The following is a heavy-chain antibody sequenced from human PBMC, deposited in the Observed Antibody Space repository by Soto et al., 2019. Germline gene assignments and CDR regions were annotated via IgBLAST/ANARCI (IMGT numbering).Heavy chain of an antibody. CDR2: ISGSGGST. J-gene: IGHJ4*02. Sequence: GGSLRLSCAASGFTFSSYAMSWVRQAPGKGLEWVSAISGSGGSTYYADSVKGRFTISRDNSKNTLYLQMNSLRAEDTAVYYCAKDSVRIYDHHSKGHQGVSDYWSQGTLVTVSS. CDR3: AKDSVRIYDHHSKGHQGVSDY. D-gene: IGHD2-15*01. V-gene: IGHV3-23*01. CDR1: GFTFSSYA.